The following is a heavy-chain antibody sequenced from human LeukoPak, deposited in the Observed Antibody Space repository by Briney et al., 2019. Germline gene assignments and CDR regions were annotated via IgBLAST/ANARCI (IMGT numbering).Heavy chain of an antibody. CDR1: GYTFTSYD. D-gene: IGHD2/OR15-2a*01. CDR2: MNPNSGNT. Sequence: ASVKVSCKASGYTFTSYDINWVRQATGQGLEWMGWMNPNSGNTGYAQKFQGRVTMTRNTSISTAYMELSSLRSEDTAVYYCARGHERGTTYAYWGQGTLVTVSS. V-gene: IGHV1-8*01. CDR3: ARGHERGTTYAY. J-gene: IGHJ4*02.